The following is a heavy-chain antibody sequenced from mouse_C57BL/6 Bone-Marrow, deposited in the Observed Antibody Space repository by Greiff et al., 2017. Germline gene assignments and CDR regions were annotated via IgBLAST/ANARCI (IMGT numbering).Heavy chain of an antibody. J-gene: IGHJ2*01. CDR3: TTYYYGSSYN. Sequence: EVKLMESGAELVRPGASVKLSCTASGFNIKDDYMHWVKQRPEQGLEWIGWIDPENGDTEYASKFQGKATITADTSSNTAYLQLSSLTSEDTAVYYCTTYYYGSSYNWGQGTTLTVSS. D-gene: IGHD1-1*01. CDR2: IDPENGDT. CDR1: GFNIKDDY. V-gene: IGHV14-4*01.